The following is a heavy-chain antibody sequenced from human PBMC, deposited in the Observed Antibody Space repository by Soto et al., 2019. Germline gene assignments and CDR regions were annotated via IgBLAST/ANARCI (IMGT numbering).Heavy chain of an antibody. J-gene: IGHJ4*02. CDR3: ARNYAPYVDY. CDR2: IYYSGST. D-gene: IGHD1-7*01. Sequence: SETLSLTCAVSGGSLSSGGYSWSWIRQPPGKGLECIGYIYYSGSTNYNPSLKSRVTISVDTSKNQFSLKLSSVTAADTAVYYCARNYAPYVDYWGQGTLVTVSS. V-gene: IGHV4-61*08. CDR1: GGSLSSGGYS.